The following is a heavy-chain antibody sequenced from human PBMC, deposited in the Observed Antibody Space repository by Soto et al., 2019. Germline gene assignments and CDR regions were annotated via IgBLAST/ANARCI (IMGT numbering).Heavy chain of an antibody. CDR2: IYWDDDK. J-gene: IGHJ4*02. CDR1: GFSLSTSGVG. Sequence: QITLKESGPPLVKPTQTLTLTCTFSGFSLSTSGVGVGWIRQPPGKALEWLALIYWDDDKRYSPSLKSRLTIXKXXSKNQVVLTMTNMDPVDTATYYCARGRRDGCYFDYWGQGTLVTVSS. V-gene: IGHV2-5*02. D-gene: IGHD6-19*01. CDR3: ARGRRDGCYFDY.